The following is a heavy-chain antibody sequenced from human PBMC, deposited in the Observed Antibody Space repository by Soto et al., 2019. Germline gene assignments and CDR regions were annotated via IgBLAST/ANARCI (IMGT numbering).Heavy chain of an antibody. Sequence: SETLSLTCTVSGGSISSGGYYWSWIRQHPGKGLEWIGYIYYSGSTYYNPSLKSRVTVSVDTSKNQFSLKLSSVTAADTAVYYCARVVTPNPLLGYYYYYYGMDVWGQGTTVTVSS. CDR1: GGSISSGGYY. J-gene: IGHJ6*02. CDR3: ARVVTPNPLLGYYYYYYGMDV. V-gene: IGHV4-31*03. D-gene: IGHD2-8*02. CDR2: IYYSGST.